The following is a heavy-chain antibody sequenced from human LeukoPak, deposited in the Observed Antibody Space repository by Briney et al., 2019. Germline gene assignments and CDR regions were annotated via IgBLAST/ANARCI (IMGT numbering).Heavy chain of an antibody. J-gene: IGHJ4*02. Sequence: PGRSLRLSCAASGFTFSSYGMHWVRQAPGKGLEWVAVISYDGSNKYYADSVKGRFTISRDNSKNTLYLQMNSLRAEDTAVYYCASSPSPDYGDYAGYFDYWGQGTLVTVSS. CDR2: ISYDGSNK. V-gene: IGHV3-30*03. CDR1: GFTFSSYG. D-gene: IGHD4-17*01. CDR3: ASSPSPDYGDYAGYFDY.